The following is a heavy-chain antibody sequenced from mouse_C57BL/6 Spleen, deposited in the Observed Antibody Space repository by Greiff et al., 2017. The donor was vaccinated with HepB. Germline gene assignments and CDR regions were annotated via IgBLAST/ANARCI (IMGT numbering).Heavy chain of an antibody. CDR3: APGFPWFAY. V-gene: IGHV3-6*01. Sequence: EVQLQESGPGLVKPSQSLSLTCSVTGYSITSGYYWNWIRQFPGNKLEWMGYISYDGSNNYNPSLKNRISITRDTSKNQFFLKLNSVTTEDTATYYCAPGFPWFAYWGQGTLVTVSA. CDR1: GYSITSGYY. CDR2: ISYDGSN. J-gene: IGHJ3*01.